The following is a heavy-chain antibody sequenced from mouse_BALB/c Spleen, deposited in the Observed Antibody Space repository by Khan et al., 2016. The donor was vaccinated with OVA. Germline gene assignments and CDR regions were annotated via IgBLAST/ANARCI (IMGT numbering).Heavy chain of an antibody. CDR3: ARSNGNYWFAY. J-gene: IGHJ3*01. CDR2: INTYTGET. D-gene: IGHD2-1*01. Sequence: QIQLVQSGPELKKPGETVKISCKASGYTLTNYGMNWVKQAPGKGLKWMGWINTYTGETTYAEDFKGRIAFSLETSASTAYLQLNNLKKEDTATYFCARSNGNYWFAYWGQGTLVTVSA. V-gene: IGHV9-3-1*01. CDR1: GYTLTNYG.